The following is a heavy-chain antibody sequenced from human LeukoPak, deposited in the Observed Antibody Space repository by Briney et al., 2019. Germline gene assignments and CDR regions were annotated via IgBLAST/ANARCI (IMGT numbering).Heavy chain of an antibody. J-gene: IGHJ4*02. Sequence: GGSLRLSCAASGFTFSSYSMNWVRQAPGKGLEWISSISSSSSYIYYADSMKGRFTISRDNAKDSLYLQMNSLRAEDTAVYYCARNVRLGELQLYYWGQGTLVTVSS. V-gene: IGHV3-21*01. CDR2: ISSSSSYI. D-gene: IGHD3-16*02. CDR1: GFTFSSYS. CDR3: ARNVRLGELQLYY.